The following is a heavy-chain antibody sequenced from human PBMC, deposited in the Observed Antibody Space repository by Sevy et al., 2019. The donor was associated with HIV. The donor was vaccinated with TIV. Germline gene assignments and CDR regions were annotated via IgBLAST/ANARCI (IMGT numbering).Heavy chain of an antibody. CDR2: IYESGRT. CDR1: GYSIRSGYY. V-gene: IGHV4-38-2*01. J-gene: IGHJ4*02. D-gene: IGHD2-2*01. Sequence: SETLSLTCAVSGYSIRSGYYWGWIRQSPGKGLEWIGSIYESGRTFYKPSLESRVTMSVDTSKNQFSLQVNSVTAADTAVYYCARLRDILVIPAGGYFDYWGQGTLVTVSS. CDR3: ARLRDILVIPAGGYFDY.